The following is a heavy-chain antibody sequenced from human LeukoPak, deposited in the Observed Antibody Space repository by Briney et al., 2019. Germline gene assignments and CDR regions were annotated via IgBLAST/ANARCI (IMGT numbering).Heavy chain of an antibody. J-gene: IGHJ4*02. Sequence: GESLKISGKGSGYSFTSYWIGWVRQMPGKGLEWMGIIYPGDSDTRHSPSFQGQVTISADKSISTAYLQWSSLKASDTAMYYCARTVLRYFDWSPAGGFDYWGQGTLVTVSS. CDR1: GYSFTSYW. CDR2: IYPGDSDT. CDR3: ARTVLRYFDWSPAGGFDY. V-gene: IGHV5-51*01. D-gene: IGHD3-9*01.